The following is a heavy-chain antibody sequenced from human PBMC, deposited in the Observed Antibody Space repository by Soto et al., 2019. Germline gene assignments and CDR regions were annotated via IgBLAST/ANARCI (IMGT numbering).Heavy chain of an antibody. CDR1: GFTFSSYA. V-gene: IGHV3-30-3*01. J-gene: IGHJ3*02. CDR2: ISYDGSNK. Sequence: PGGSLRLSCAASGFTFSSYAMHWVRQAPGKGLEWVAVISYDGSNKYYADSVKGRFTISRDNSKNTLYLQMNGLRAEDTAVYYCARGLVMLSDSSDLRAFDIWGQGTMVTVSS. D-gene: IGHD3-22*01. CDR3: ARGLVMLSDSSDLRAFDI.